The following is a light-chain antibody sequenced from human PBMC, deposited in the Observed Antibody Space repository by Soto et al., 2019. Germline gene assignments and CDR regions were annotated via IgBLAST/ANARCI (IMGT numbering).Light chain of an antibody. CDR2: DAS. J-gene: IGKJ2*01. CDR1: QSASSN. CDR3: QQYSNRPVT. Sequence: EIVLPQSPATVSVSPGERAALSCRASQSASSNLAWYQQKPGQAPRVLIYDASTRATGIPARFSGSGSGTAFTLTISSLPTEDFAVYYWQQYSNRPVTIGQGTKLVIK. V-gene: IGKV3D-15*01.